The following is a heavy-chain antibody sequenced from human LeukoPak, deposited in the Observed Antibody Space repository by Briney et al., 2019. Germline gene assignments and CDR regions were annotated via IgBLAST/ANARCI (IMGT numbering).Heavy chain of an antibody. CDR3: ATPDSSGYYYLY. J-gene: IGHJ4*02. D-gene: IGHD3-22*01. CDR2: IYTSGST. V-gene: IGHV4-4*07. Sequence: SETLSLTCAVSGGSISSYYWSWIRQPAGKGLEWIGRIYTSGSTNYNPSLKSRVTMSVDTSKNQFSLKLSSVTAADTAVYYCATPDSSGYYYLYWGQGTLVTVSS. CDR1: GGSISSYY.